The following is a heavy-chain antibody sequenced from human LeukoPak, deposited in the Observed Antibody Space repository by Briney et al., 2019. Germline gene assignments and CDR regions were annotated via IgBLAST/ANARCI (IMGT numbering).Heavy chain of an antibody. V-gene: IGHV5-51*01. CDR1: GYNFTHYW. CDR2: IYPNDSDT. CDR3: ARPNITYYYDSSGYDGFDV. Sequence: GESLKISCKGSGYNFTHYWIAWVRRMPGKGLEWMGIIYPNDSDTRYRPSFQGQVSVSADKSINTAYLQWSSLKASDTAMYFCARPNITYYYDSSGYDGFDVWGQGTMVTVSS. D-gene: IGHD3-22*01. J-gene: IGHJ3*01.